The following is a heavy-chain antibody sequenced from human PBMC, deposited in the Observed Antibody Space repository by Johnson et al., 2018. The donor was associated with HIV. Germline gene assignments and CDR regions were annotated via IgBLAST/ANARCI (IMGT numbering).Heavy chain of an antibody. V-gene: IGHV3-30*03. CDR2: ISYDGSNK. Sequence: QVQLVESGGGLVQPGRSLRLSCAASGFTFSSYGMHWVRQAPGKGLEWVAVISYDGSNKYYADSVKGRFTISRDNSKNTLYLQMNSLRAEDTAVYYCAREVDGFDIWGQGTMVTVSS. CDR3: AREVDGFDI. CDR1: GFTFSSYG. J-gene: IGHJ3*02.